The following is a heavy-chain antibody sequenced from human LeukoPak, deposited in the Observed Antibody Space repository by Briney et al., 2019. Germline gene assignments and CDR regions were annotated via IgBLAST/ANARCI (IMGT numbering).Heavy chain of an antibody. D-gene: IGHD3-10*01. V-gene: IGHV3-74*01. Sequence: GGSLRLSCAASGFTFSSYWMHWVRQAPGKGLVWVSRINSDGSSTSYADSVKGRFTISRDNAKNTLYPQMNSLRAEDTAVYYCAREKYYYGSGNWFDPWGQGTLVTVSS. J-gene: IGHJ5*02. CDR1: GFTFSSYW. CDR2: INSDGSST. CDR3: AREKYYYGSGNWFDP.